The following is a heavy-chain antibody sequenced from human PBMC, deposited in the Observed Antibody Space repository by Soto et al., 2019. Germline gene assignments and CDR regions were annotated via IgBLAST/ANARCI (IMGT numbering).Heavy chain of an antibody. CDR1: GYTFTSYD. Sequence: QVQLVQSGAEVRKPGASVKVSCEASGYTFTSYDIVWVRQATGQGLEWMGWMNPNSANTGYAQRFQDRIAMTRDTSINTAYIEMNSLTSEDTAVYYCARAIRNQLLSDYWGQGTLVTVSS. CDR2: MNPNSANT. D-gene: IGHD1-7*01. CDR3: ARAIRNQLLSDY. V-gene: IGHV1-8*01. J-gene: IGHJ4*02.